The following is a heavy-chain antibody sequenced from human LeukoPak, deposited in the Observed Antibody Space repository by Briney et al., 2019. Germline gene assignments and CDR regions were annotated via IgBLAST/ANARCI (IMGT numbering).Heavy chain of an antibody. J-gene: IGHJ4*03. CDR1: GFSFSTYW. V-gene: IGHV3-74*01. Sequence: GGSVTLSCAASGFSFSTYWMYWVRQAPGKGLLWVSHITPDKNTTRFADSVKGRFTISRDNAENTLYLQMDSLRAEDTALCYCARRHADTTGFDYCVDGRPVTVSS. CDR2: ITPDKNTT. CDR3: ARRHADTTGFDY. D-gene: IGHD4-17*01.